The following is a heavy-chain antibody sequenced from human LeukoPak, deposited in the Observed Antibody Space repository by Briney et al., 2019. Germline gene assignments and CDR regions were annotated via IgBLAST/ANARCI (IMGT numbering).Heavy chain of an antibody. J-gene: IGHJ4*02. CDR3: ARAGVAGTVYFDY. Sequence: GVSLRLSCAASGLSFNSYEMNWVRQAPGKGLEWVSYISNSGSTIYYADSVRGRFTISRDNARNSLSLQMNSLRAKDTAVYYCARAGVAGTVYFDYWGQGTLVTVSS. V-gene: IGHV3-48*03. CDR1: GLSFNSYE. CDR2: ISNSGSTI. D-gene: IGHD6-19*01.